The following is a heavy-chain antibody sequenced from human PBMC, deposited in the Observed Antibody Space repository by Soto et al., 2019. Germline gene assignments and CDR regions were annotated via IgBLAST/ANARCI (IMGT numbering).Heavy chain of an antibody. CDR3: ARDSSSWTTGLLDY. CDR2: IYYSGST. V-gene: IGHV4-30-4*01. CDR1: GGSISSRGYH. Sequence: QVQLQESGPGLVKPSQTLSLTCTVSGGSISSRGYHWSWIRQPPGKGLEWIGCIYYSGSTYYNPSVKSRVTMSLATSRKQISVKLSSVTAADTAVYYCARDSSSWTTGLLDYWGQGTLVTVSS. D-gene: IGHD6-13*01. J-gene: IGHJ4*02.